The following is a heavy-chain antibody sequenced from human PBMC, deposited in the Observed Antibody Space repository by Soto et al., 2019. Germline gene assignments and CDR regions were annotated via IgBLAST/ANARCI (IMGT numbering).Heavy chain of an antibody. CDR1: GGTFSSYA. CDR2: IIPIFGTA. Sequence: QVQLVQSGAEVKQPGSSVKVSCKASGGTFSSYAISWVRQAPGQGLEWMGGIIPIFGTANYAQKFQGRVTITADESTSTAYMELSSLRSEDTAVYYCAREGTFGYCSSTSCYRPHWFDPWGQGTLVTVSS. CDR3: AREGTFGYCSSTSCYRPHWFDP. J-gene: IGHJ5*02. V-gene: IGHV1-69*01. D-gene: IGHD2-2*01.